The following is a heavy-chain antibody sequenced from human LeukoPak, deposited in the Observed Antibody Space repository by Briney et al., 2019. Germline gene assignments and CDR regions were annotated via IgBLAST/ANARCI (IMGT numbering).Heavy chain of an antibody. J-gene: IGHJ6*03. CDR3: VRDALEGYYSYYYMDV. Sequence: SETLSLTCSVSGGPIISHYWSWIRQPPGQGLDLNGYISNSGSTDYNPSLRSRVTISINTSKNQFSLKLTSVTAADSAVYYCVRDALEGYYSYYYMDVWGRGTTVTVSS. D-gene: IGHD1-1*01. CDR2: ISNSGST. V-gene: IGHV4-59*11. CDR1: GGPIISHY.